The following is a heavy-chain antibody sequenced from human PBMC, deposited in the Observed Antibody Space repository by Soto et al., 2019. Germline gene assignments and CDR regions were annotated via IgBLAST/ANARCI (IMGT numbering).Heavy chain of an antibody. J-gene: IGHJ6*02. CDR1: GFTFSNAW. D-gene: IGHD5-18*01. CDR3: TVDTAMAKSRPYYYYYYGMDV. CDR2: IKSKTDGGTT. Sequence: AGGSLRLSCAASGFTFSNAWMSWVRQAPGKGLEWVGRIKSKTDGGTTDYAAPVKGRFTISRDDSKNTLYLQMNSLKTEDTAVYYCTVDTAMAKSRPYYYYYYGMDVWGQGTTVTVSS. V-gene: IGHV3-15*01.